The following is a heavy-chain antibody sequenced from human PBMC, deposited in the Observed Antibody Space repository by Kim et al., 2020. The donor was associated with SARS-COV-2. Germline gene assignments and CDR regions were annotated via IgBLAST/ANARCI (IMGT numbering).Heavy chain of an antibody. V-gene: IGHV4-61*01. CDR1: GGSVSSGSYY. D-gene: IGHD3-16*01. Sequence: SETLSLTCTVSGGSVSSGSYYWSWIRQPPAKGLEWIGYIYYSGSTNYNPSLKSRVTISVDTSKNQFSLKLSSVTAADTAVYYCARLVVGVSVRSAEAFDIWGQGTMVTASS. CDR3: ARLVVGVSVRSAEAFDI. CDR2: IYYSGST. J-gene: IGHJ3*02.